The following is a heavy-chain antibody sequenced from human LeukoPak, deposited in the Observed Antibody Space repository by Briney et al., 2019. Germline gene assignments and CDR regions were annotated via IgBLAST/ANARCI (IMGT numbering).Heavy chain of an antibody. J-gene: IGHJ4*02. Sequence: TSETLSLTCAVYGGSFSGYYWSWIRQPPGKGLEWIGEINHSGSTNYNPSLKSRVTISVDTSKNQFSLKLSSVPAADTAVYYCARGPYCSSTSCPYGSGSYLSTYDYWGQGTLVTVSS. CDR2: INHSGST. D-gene: IGHD2-2*01. V-gene: IGHV4-34*01. CDR3: ARGPYCSSTSCPYGSGSYLSTYDY. CDR1: GGSFSGYY.